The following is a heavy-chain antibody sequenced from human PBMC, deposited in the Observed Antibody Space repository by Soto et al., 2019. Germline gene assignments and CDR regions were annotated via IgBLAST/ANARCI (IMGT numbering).Heavy chain of an antibody. V-gene: IGHV4-4*07. CDR1: GGSMTGYY. J-gene: IGHJ6*02. CDR3: ARRAAAGVDYGMDV. CDR2: IYRSGDT. Sequence: LSENLSLTCSVSGGSMTGYYWSWIRQPAGKGLEWIGRIYRSGDTNYNPSLKSRVTMAVDTSKNKFSLKVNSVTAADTALYFCARRAAAGVDYGMDVWGQGTPVT. D-gene: IGHD6-13*01.